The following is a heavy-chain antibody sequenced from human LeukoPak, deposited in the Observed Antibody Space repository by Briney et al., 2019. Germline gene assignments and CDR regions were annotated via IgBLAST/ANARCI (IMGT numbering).Heavy chain of an antibody. CDR3: ARVVGAIGYYYYMDV. CDR2: MNPNSGNT. Sequence: ASVKVSCKASGYTFTSYDINWVRQATGQGLEWMGWMNPNSGNTGYAQKFQGRVTMTRNTSISTAYMELSSLRSEDTAVYYCARVVGAIGYYYYMDVWGKGTTVTISS. D-gene: IGHD1-26*01. V-gene: IGHV1-8*01. J-gene: IGHJ6*03. CDR1: GYTFTSYD.